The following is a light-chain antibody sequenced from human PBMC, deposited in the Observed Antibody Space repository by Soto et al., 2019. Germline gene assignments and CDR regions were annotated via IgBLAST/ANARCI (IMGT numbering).Light chain of an antibody. V-gene: IGKV1-8*01. J-gene: IGKJ1*01. CDR3: QQYYSDVT. Sequence: AIRMTQSPSSLSASTGDRVTITCRASQGISSYLAWYQQKPGKAPKLLIYAASTLQSGVPSRFSGSGSGTDFTLTISCLQSEDFATYYCQQYYSDVTFGQGTKVDIK. CDR2: AAS. CDR1: QGISSY.